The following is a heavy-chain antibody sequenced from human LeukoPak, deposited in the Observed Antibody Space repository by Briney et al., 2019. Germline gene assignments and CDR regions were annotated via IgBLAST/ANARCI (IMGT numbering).Heavy chain of an antibody. V-gene: IGHV1-46*01. CDR2: INPSGGST. Sequence: ASVKVSYKPSGYTFTSYYMYWVRQAPGQGLEWMGIINPSGGSTSYAQKSQGRVTMTRDTSTSTVYMELSSLRSEDTAVYYCARDSGMVRGTVDYWGRGTLVTVSS. CDR1: GYTFTSYY. D-gene: IGHD3-10*01. CDR3: ARDSGMVRGTVDY. J-gene: IGHJ4*02.